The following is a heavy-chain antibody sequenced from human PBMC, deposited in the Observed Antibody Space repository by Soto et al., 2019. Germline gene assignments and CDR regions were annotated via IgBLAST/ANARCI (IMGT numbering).Heavy chain of an antibody. CDR2: ISGSGGST. Sequence: CLQLSCAASGFTFSSYAMSWVRQAPGKGLEWVSAISGSGGSTYYADSVKGRFTISRDNSKNTLYLQMNSLRAEDTAVYYCAKDVRPPYYYGSGSFLPFDNWGQGTLVTVSS. CDR3: AKDVRPPYYYGSGSFLPFDN. D-gene: IGHD3-10*01. J-gene: IGHJ4*02. CDR1: GFTFSSYA. V-gene: IGHV3-23*01.